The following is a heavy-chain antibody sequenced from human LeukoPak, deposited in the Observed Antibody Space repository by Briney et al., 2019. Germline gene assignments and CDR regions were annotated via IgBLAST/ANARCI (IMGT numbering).Heavy chain of an antibody. CDR1: GGSISSYY. D-gene: IGHD3-10*01. V-gene: IGHV4-59*01. Sequence: SETLSLTCTVSGGSISSYYWSWIRQPPGKGLEWIGYIYYSGSTTYNPSLKSRVTISVDTSKNQFSLKLSSVTAADTAVYYCARDVFYGMDVWGQGTTVTVSS. J-gene: IGHJ6*02. CDR3: ARDVFYGMDV. CDR2: IYYSGST.